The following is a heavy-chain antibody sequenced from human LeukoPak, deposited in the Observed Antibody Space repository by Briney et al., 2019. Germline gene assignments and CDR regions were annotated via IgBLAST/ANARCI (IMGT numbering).Heavy chain of an antibody. CDR2: IIPIVGVA. V-gene: IGHV1-69*04. Sequence: ASVRVSCKASGGTFSSYKVSWVRQAPGQGLEWMGRIIPIVGVADSPKNFQGRVTITADKSTSTAYMELSSLRSEDTAVYYCARDGLGSSGYFDYWGQGTLVTVSS. CDR1: GGTFSSYK. D-gene: IGHD3-22*01. CDR3: ARDGLGSSGYFDY. J-gene: IGHJ4*02.